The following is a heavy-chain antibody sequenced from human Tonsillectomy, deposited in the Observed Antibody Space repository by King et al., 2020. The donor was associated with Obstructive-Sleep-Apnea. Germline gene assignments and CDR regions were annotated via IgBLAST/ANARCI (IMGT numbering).Heavy chain of an antibody. Sequence: QLVQSGAEVKKPGASVKVSCKATGYTFIRYGINWVRQAPGQGLEWMGWISAYSGHTHYRQKLQGRVTMTTDTSTNTAYMELRSLTSDDTAVYYCARGDPFTVFGVILDYWGQGTLVTVSS. J-gene: IGHJ4*02. CDR3: ARGDPFTVFGVILDY. CDR2: ISAYSGHT. V-gene: IGHV1-18*01. CDR1: GYTFIRYG. D-gene: IGHD3-3*01.